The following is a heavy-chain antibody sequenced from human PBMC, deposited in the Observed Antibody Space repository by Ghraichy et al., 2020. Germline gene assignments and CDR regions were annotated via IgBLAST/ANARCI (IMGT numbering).Heavy chain of an antibody. V-gene: IGHV3-23*01. CDR1: GFTFSSYA. Sequence: GGSLRLSCAASGFTFSSYAMSWVRQAPGKGLEWVSAISGSGGSTYYADSVKGRFTISRDNSKNTLYLQMNSLRAEDTAVYYCAKDQEQLALGPGVFDYWGQGTLVTVSS. J-gene: IGHJ4*02. D-gene: IGHD6-6*01. CDR3: AKDQEQLALGPGVFDY. CDR2: ISGSGGST.